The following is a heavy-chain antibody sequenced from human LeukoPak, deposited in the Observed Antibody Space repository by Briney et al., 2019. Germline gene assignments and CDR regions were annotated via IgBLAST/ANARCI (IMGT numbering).Heavy chain of an antibody. CDR2: IKQEGSEK. CDR1: GFTFSSYW. J-gene: IGHJ6*03. V-gene: IGHV3-7*01. CDR3: ARMGGDFWSGYTWWTPNYYYYYMDV. Sequence: GGSLRLSCAASGFTFSSYWMSWVRQAPGKGLEWVANIKQEGSEKYHVDSVEGRFTISRDNAKNSLYLQMNSLRAEDTAVYYCARMGGDFWSGYTWWTPNYYYYYMDVWGKGTTVTVSS. D-gene: IGHD3-3*01.